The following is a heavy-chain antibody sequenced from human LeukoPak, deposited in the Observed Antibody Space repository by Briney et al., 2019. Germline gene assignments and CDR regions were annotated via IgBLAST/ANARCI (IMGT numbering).Heavy chain of an antibody. Sequence: ASVKVSCKASGYTFTGYYMHWVRQAPGQGLEWMGWINPNIGGTNYAQKFQGRVTMTRDTSIRTAYMELSRLRSDDTVVYYCARVNDYVWGSYPENKYFDYWGQGTLVTVSS. CDR2: INPNIGGT. V-gene: IGHV1-2*02. CDR1: GYTFTGYY. J-gene: IGHJ4*02. D-gene: IGHD3-16*02. CDR3: ARVNDYVWGSYPENKYFDY.